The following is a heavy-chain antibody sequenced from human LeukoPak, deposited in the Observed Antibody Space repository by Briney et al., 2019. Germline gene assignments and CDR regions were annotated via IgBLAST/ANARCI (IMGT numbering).Heavy chain of an antibody. Sequence: AGGSLRLFCTASGFTFSTYSMTWVRQAPGKGLEWVSTISGRGDSTYYADSVKGRLTISRDNSKDTLYLQMNSLRAEDTAVYYCAKDRQSRGSLGFDYWGQGALVSVSS. V-gene: IGHV3-23*01. J-gene: IGHJ4*02. CDR1: GFTFSTYS. CDR3: AKDRQSRGSLGFDY. D-gene: IGHD3-22*01. CDR2: ISGRGDST.